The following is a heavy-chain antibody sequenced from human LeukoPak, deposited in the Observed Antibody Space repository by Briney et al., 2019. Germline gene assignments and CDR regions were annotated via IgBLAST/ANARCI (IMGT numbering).Heavy chain of an antibody. D-gene: IGHD3-10*01. J-gene: IGHJ4*02. V-gene: IGHV3-9*01. CDR3: AIWAGSLDY. CDR2: ISWNSGSI. Sequence: PGRSLRLSCAASGFTFDDYAMHWVRHAPGKGLEWVSDISWNSGSIGYADSVKGRFTIARDNAKNSLYLQMNSLRAEDTALYYCAIWAGSLDYWGQGTLVTVSS. CDR1: GFTFDDYA.